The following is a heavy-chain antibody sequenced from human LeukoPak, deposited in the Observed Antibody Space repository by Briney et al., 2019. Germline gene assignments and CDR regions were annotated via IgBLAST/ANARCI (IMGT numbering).Heavy chain of an antibody. CDR2: ISGSGATT. V-gene: IGHV3-23*01. CDR1: GFTFSNHA. CDR3: ARGSDDYYDSSGYPWY. J-gene: IGHJ4*02. D-gene: IGHD3-22*01. Sequence: GGSLRLSCAASGFTFSNHAMNWVRQAPGRGLEWVTAISGSGATTYHADSVKGRFTMSRDNSKNTLYLQMDSLRAEDTAVYYCARGSDDYYDSSGYPWYWGQGTLVTVSS.